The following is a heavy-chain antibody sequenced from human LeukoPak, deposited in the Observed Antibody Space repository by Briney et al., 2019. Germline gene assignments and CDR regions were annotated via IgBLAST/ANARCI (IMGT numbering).Heavy chain of an antibody. D-gene: IGHD6-19*01. CDR2: ISSNGGST. CDR3: ARDRDSSGWYGGPLEY. V-gene: IGHV3-64*01. J-gene: IGHJ4*02. CDR1: GFTFSSYA. Sequence: GGSLRLSCAASGFTFSSYAIHWVRQAPGKGLEYVSAISSNGGSTYYANSVKGRFTISRDNSKNTLYLQMGSLRAEDMAVYYCARDRDSSGWYGGPLEYSGQGTLVTVSS.